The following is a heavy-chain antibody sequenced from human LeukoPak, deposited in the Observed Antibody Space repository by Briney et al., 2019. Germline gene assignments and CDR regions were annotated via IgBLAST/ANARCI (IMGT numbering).Heavy chain of an antibody. V-gene: IGHV4-34*01. J-gene: IGHJ6*02. CDR1: GGSFSGYY. D-gene: IGHD6-13*01. CDR2: INHSGST. Sequence: SETLSLTCAVYGGSFSGYYWSWIRQPPGKGLEWIGEINHSGSTNYNPSLKSRVTISVDTSKNQFSLKLSSVTAADTAVYYCARCPQQPPLRGGMDVWGQGTTVTVSS. CDR3: ARCPQQPPLRGGMDV.